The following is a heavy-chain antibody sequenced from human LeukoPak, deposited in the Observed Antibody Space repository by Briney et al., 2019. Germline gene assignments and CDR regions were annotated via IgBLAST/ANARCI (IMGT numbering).Heavy chain of an antibody. CDR2: ISGSGGST. V-gene: IGHV3-23*01. J-gene: IGHJ4*02. Sequence: GGSLRLSCAASGFTVSSNYMSWVRQAPGKGLEWVSAISGSGGSTYYADSVKGRFTISRDNSKNTLYLQMNSLRAEDTTVYYCAKDNLQLWYPIGYFDYWGQGTLVTVSS. CDR3: AKDNLQLWYPIGYFDY. D-gene: IGHD5-18*01. CDR1: GFTVSSNY.